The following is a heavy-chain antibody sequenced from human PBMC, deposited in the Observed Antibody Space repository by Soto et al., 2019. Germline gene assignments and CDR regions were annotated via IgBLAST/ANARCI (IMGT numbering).Heavy chain of an antibody. CDR1: GLPFTNYW. D-gene: IGHD2-8*02. V-gene: IGHV3-74*01. Sequence: TGGSLRLSCAASGLPFTNYWMHWVRQAPGKGLVWVSRIKSDGSGTRYADSVKGRFTISRDNAENTLYLQMSSLRVEDTAVYYCENTYWPVGNYWGQGIPVTVLL. CDR3: ENTYWPVGNY. CDR2: IKSDGSGT. J-gene: IGHJ4*02.